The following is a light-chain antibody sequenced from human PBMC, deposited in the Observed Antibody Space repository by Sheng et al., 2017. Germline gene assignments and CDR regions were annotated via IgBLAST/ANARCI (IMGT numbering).Light chain of an antibody. Sequence: EIVMTQSPATLSVSPGERATLSCRASQSIINSLAWYQQKAGQAPRLLIYGASTRATGIPARFSGSGSGTDFTLTISSLEPEDFAVYYCQQRSNWPLTFGGGTKVEIK. J-gene: IGKJ4*01. V-gene: IGKV3-15*01. CDR1: QSIINS. CDR3: QQRSNWPLT. CDR2: GAS.